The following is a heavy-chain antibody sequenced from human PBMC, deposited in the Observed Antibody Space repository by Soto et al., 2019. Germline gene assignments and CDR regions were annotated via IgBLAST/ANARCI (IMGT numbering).Heavy chain of an antibody. CDR2: IGSSGSTI. D-gene: IGHD6-6*01. Sequence: GGSLRLSCAASGFTFSSYSFNWVRQAPGKGLEWLSYIGSSGSTIYYADSVKGRFTISRDNAKNSLYLQMNSLRAEDTAVYYCARDETPYSSSFYWGQGTLVTVSS. CDR3: ARDETPYSSSFY. V-gene: IGHV3-48*04. CDR1: GFTFSSYS. J-gene: IGHJ4*02.